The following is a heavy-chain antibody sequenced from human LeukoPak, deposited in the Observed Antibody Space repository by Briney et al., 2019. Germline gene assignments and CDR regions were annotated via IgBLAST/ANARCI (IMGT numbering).Heavy chain of an antibody. CDR2: IFYTGNT. V-gene: IGHV4-59*12. D-gene: IGHD6-6*01. J-gene: IGHJ4*02. CDR1: GGSIGSYY. CDR3: ARDADSSSSMDS. Sequence: SETLSLTCTLSGGSIGSYYWSWIRQPPGKGLEWIGYIFYTGNTNYNPSLKSRVTISVDMSKTHFSLRLSSVTAADTAVYFCARDADSSSSMDSWGQGTRVTVSS.